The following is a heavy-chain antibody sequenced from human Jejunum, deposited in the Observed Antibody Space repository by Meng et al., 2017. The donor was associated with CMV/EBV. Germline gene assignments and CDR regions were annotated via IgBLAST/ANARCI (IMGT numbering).Heavy chain of an antibody. Sequence: AASGLTVSTNYMNWVRQAPGKGLEWVSVIYSGGSTYYAESVKGRFTISRDNSKNTLYLQMSSLRAEDTAVYYCARQEWFDYGLDVWGQGTTVTVSS. V-gene: IGHV3-66*02. CDR3: ARQEWFDYGLDV. CDR1: GLTVSTNY. J-gene: IGHJ6*02. CDR2: IYSGGST. D-gene: IGHD3-10*01.